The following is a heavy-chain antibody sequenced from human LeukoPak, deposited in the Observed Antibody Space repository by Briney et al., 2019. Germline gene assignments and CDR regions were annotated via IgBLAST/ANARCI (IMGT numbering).Heavy chain of an antibody. D-gene: IGHD2-8*02. J-gene: IGHJ4*02. CDR3: AKEMSRTAVFDY. CDR1: GFTFSSCA. V-gene: IGHV3-23*01. CDR2: ISGSGGGT. Sequence: GGSLRLSYAASGFTFSSCAMSWVRQAPGKGLEWVSAISGSGGGTYYADSVKGRFTISRDNSKNTLYLQMDSLRAEDTAVYYCAKEMSRTAVFDYWGQGTLVTVSS.